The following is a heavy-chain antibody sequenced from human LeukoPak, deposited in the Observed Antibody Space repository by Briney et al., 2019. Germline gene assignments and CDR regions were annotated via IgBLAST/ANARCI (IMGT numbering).Heavy chain of an antibody. Sequence: PSETLSLTCTVSGGSISSYYWSWIRQPPGKGLEWIGYIYYSGSTNYNPSLKSRVTISVDTSKNQFSLKLSSVTAADTAVYYCARDGLSVAAMVWGQGTLVTVSS. V-gene: IGHV4-59*01. D-gene: IGHD2-15*01. CDR3: ARDGLSVAAMV. J-gene: IGHJ4*02. CDR1: GGSISSYY. CDR2: IYYSGST.